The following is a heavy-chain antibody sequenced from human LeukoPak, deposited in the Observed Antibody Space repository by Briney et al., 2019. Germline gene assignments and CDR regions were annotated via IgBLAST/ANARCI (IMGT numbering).Heavy chain of an antibody. D-gene: IGHD3-22*01. CDR1: GFTFSSYS. J-gene: IGHJ4*02. CDR3: AKVLGGYRTFDY. V-gene: IGHV3-21*01. CDR2: ISSSSSYI. Sequence: GGSLRLSCAASGFTFSSYSMNWVRQAPGKGLEWVSSISSSSSYIYYADSVRGRFTISRDNAKNSLYLQMNSLRAEDTAVYYCAKVLGGYRTFDYWGQGTLATVSS.